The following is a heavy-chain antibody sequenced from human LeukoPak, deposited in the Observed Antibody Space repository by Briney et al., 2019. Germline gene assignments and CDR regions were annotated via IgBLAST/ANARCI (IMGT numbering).Heavy chain of an antibody. CDR2: INHSGST. CDR1: GGSFSGYY. D-gene: IGHD3-10*01. CDR3: ARIVWFGERHFDY. Sequence: SETLSLTCAVYGGSFSGYYWSWIRQPPGKGLEWIGEINHSGSTNYNPSLKSRVTISVDTSKNQFSLKLSSVTAADTAVYYCARIVWFGERHFDYWGQGTLVTVSS. V-gene: IGHV4-34*01. J-gene: IGHJ4*02.